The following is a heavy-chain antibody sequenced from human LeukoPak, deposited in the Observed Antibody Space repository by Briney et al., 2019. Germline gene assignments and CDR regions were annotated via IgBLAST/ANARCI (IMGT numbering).Heavy chain of an antibody. CDR1: GYTFTGYY. CDR2: INPNIGGT. Sequence: ASVKVSCKASGYTFTGYYIHWVRQAPGQGLEWMGWINPNIGGTKYAQRFQGRVTMTRDTSIRTAYMELSRLTSDDTAVYYCARSAEVVMTASTHFDYWGQGTLVTVSS. V-gene: IGHV1-2*02. J-gene: IGHJ4*02. D-gene: IGHD2-21*02. CDR3: ARSAEVVMTASTHFDY.